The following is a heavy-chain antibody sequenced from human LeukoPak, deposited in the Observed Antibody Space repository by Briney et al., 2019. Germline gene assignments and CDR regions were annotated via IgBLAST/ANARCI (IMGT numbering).Heavy chain of an antibody. V-gene: IGHV3-33*06. CDR1: GFNFSNYG. CDR2: IWYDGGNK. Sequence: GGSLRLSCAVSGFNFSNYGMHWVRQAPGKGLEWVAVIWYDGGNKYFADSVKGRFTISRDNSKNTVYLQMNSPRVEDTAVYYCAKGTESGWYAYFDYWGQGTLVTVSS. D-gene: IGHD6-19*01. CDR3: AKGTESGWYAYFDY. J-gene: IGHJ4*02.